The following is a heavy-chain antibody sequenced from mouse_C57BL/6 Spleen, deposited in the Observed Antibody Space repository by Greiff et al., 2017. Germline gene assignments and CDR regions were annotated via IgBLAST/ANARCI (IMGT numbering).Heavy chain of an antibody. J-gene: IGHJ3*01. CDR3: SRPLDYGTSLFAY. V-gene: IGHV1-9*01. D-gene: IGHD1-1*01. CDR1: GYTFTGYW. Sequence: QVQLQQSGAELMKPGASVKLSCKATGYTFTGYWIEWVKQRPGHGLEWIGEILPGRGSTTYNEKYKGKATFTAYTSSNTAYMQLSSLTTEDSAIYYCSRPLDYGTSLFAYWGQGTLVTVSA. CDR2: ILPGRGST.